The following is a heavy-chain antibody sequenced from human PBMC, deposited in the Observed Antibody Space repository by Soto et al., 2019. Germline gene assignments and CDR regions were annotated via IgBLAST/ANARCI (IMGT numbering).Heavy chain of an antibody. Sequence: QVRLVESGGDLVKPGESLRLSCVASGFTFIDYYMNWVRQAPGKGLEWVSYISSTGKNIYYSDSVKRRFIVSRDNAKNSLFLQMNSLTVDDTAIYYCGRSHGAGSYWGRGTRVTVSS. J-gene: IGHJ4*02. D-gene: IGHD4-17*01. CDR3: GRSHGAGSY. V-gene: IGHV3-11*01. CDR1: GFTFIDYY. CDR2: ISSTGKNI.